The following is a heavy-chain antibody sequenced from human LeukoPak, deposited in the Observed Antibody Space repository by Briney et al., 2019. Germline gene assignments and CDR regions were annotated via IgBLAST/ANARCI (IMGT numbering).Heavy chain of an antibody. D-gene: IGHD2-15*01. J-gene: IGHJ4*02. CDR1: GGSISSSSSY. Sequence: SETLSLTCTVSGGSISSSSSYWGWIRQPPGKGLEWIGNIYYSGSTYYNPSLKSRVTISLDTSKNQFSLKLNSVTAADTAVYYCANLAVVAANFDFWGQGALVTVSS. CDR2: IYYSGST. V-gene: IGHV4-39*07. CDR3: ANLAVVAANFDF.